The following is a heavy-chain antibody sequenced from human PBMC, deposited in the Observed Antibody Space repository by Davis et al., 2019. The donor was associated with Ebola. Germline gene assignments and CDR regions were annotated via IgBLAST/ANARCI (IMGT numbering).Heavy chain of an antibody. CDR3: AKDIHYYYGMDV. J-gene: IGHJ6*02. Sequence: GSLRLSCAASGFTFRDYYMSWIRQAPGKGLEWVSYISSSSSYTNYADSVKGRFTISRDNAKNSLYLQMNSLRAEDTALYYCAKDIHYYYGMDVWGQGTTVTVSS. D-gene: IGHD2-21*01. CDR1: GFTFRDYY. CDR2: ISSSSSYT. V-gene: IGHV3-11*05.